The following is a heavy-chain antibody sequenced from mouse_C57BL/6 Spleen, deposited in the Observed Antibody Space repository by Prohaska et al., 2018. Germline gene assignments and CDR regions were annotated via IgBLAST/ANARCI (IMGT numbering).Heavy chain of an antibody. CDR1: GYTFTSYW. Sequence: QVQLQQPGAELVRPGTSVKLSCKASGYTFTSYWMHWVKQRPGQGLEWIGVIDPSDSYTNYNQKFKGKATLTVDTSSSTAYMQLSSLTSEDSAVYYCARSATYYGSTSRFAYWGQGTLVTVSA. V-gene: IGHV1-59*01. CDR3: ARSATYYGSTSRFAY. CDR2: IDPSDSYT. J-gene: IGHJ3*01. D-gene: IGHD1-1*01.